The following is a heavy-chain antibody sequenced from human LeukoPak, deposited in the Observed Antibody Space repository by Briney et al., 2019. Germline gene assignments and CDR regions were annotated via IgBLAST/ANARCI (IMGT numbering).Heavy chain of an antibody. CDR2: MNPNSGNT. D-gene: IGHD5-24*01. V-gene: IGHV1-8*03. CDR1: GYTFTSYD. CDR3: ARPQTRDGYNFGY. J-gene: IGHJ4*02. Sequence: GASVKVSCKASGYTFTSYDINWVRQATGQGLEWMGWMNPNSGNTGYAQKFQGRVTITRNTSISTAYMELSSLRSEDTAVYYCARPQTRDGYNFGYWGQGTLVTVSS.